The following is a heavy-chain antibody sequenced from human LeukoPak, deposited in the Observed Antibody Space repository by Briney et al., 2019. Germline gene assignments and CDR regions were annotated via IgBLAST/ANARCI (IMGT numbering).Heavy chain of an antibody. V-gene: IGHV3-7*01. Sequence: GGSLRLSCAASGIRFTTHWMNWVRQAPGKGLEWVASIRQDGGEKKYVDSVKGRFTISRDLAQNSLFLQMNGLRAEDTAVYYCASAYASYDFWSGYENFDFWGQGTLVTVSS. CDR1: GIRFTTHW. CDR3: ASAYASYDFWSGYENFDF. D-gene: IGHD3-3*01. CDR2: IRQDGGEK. J-gene: IGHJ4*02.